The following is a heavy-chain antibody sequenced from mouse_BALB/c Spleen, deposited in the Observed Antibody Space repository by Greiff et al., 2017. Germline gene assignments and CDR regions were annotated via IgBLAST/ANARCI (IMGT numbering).Heavy chain of an antibody. D-gene: IGHD2-4*01. V-gene: IGHV5-6-5*01. CDR2: ISSGGST. CDR3: ARGRDYLYYYAMDY. Sequence: EVHLVESGGGLVKPGGSLKLSCAASGFTFSSYAMSWVRQTPEKRLEWVASISSGGSTYYPDSVKGRFTISRDNARNILYLQMSSLRSEDTAMYYCARGRDYLYYYAMDYWGQGTSVTVSS. CDR1: GFTFSSYA. J-gene: IGHJ4*01.